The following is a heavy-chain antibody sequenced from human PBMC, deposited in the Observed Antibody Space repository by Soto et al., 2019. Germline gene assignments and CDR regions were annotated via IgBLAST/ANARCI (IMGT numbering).Heavy chain of an antibody. CDR1: GFTVSNNY. V-gene: IGHV3-66*01. J-gene: IGHJ4*02. CDR2: IYDGGST. D-gene: IGHD4-17*01. CDR3: ARDRTRSTANFDY. Sequence: HPGGSLRLSCAASGFTVSNNYMSWVRQAPGKGLEWVSVIYDGGSTYYADSVRGRFTISRDNSKNSLYLQMNSLRAEDTAVYYCARDRTRSTANFDYWGQGTLVTVSS.